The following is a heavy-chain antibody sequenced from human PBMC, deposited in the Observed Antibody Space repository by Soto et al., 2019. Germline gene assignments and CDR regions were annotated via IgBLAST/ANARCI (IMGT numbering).Heavy chain of an antibody. Sequence: TLSLTCTVSGGSISSGDFYWSWIRQPPGKGLEWIGYIYYSGSTYYNPSLKSRVTISVDTSKNQFSLKLSSVTAADTAVYYWARSSLNSNWFDPWGQGTLVTVSS. J-gene: IGHJ5*02. V-gene: IGHV4-30-4*01. D-gene: IGHD6-6*01. CDR2: IYYSGST. CDR1: GGSISSGDFY. CDR3: ARSSLNSNWFDP.